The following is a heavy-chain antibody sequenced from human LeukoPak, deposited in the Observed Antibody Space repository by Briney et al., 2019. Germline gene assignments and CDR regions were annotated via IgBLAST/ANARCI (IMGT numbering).Heavy chain of an antibody. CDR1: GFTFSSYA. Sequence: PGGSLRLSCAASGFTFSSYAMSWVRQAPGKGLEWVSAISGSGGSTYYADSVKGRFTISRDNSKNTLYLQMNSLRAEDTAVYYCAASPNYYDSSGPAWGAFDIWGQGTMVTVSS. CDR2: ISGSGGST. D-gene: IGHD3-22*01. V-gene: IGHV3-23*01. CDR3: AASPNYYDSSGPAWGAFDI. J-gene: IGHJ3*02.